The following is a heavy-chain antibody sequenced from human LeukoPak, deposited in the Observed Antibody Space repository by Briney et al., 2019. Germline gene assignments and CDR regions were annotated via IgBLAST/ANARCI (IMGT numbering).Heavy chain of an antibody. D-gene: IGHD3-22*01. Sequence: GGSLRLSCAASGFTFSVYWMSWVRQAPGKGLEWVANIKQDGSEKYYVDSVKGRFTISRDNAKNSLYLQMNSLRAEDTAVYYCARDLSFYGSSGSFDYWGQGTLVTVSS. CDR3: ARDLSFYGSSGSFDY. CDR2: IKQDGSEK. V-gene: IGHV3-7*01. J-gene: IGHJ4*02. CDR1: GFTFSVYW.